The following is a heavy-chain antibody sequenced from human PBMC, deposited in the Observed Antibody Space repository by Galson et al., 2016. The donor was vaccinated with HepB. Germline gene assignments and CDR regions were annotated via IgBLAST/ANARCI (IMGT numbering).Heavy chain of an antibody. D-gene: IGHD3-3*01. CDR1: GFSFSTYV. J-gene: IGHJ4*02. CDR3: ARFYDFWSGSYYFDY. V-gene: IGHV3-30*03. Sequence: SLRLSCAASGFSFSTYVMHWVRQAPGKGLEWVAIISYEGSNGHYADSVKGRFTISRDNVKNSLYLQMNSLTVEDTAMYYCARFYDFWSGSYYFDYWGPGTLVTVSS. CDR2: ISYEGSNG.